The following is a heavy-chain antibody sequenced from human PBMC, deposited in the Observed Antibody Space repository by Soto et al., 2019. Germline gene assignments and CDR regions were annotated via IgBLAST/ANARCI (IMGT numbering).Heavy chain of an antibody. CDR2: ISNSGRNI. J-gene: IGHJ5*02. CDR1: GFTFSDYY. D-gene: IGHD3-10*01. V-gene: IGHV3-11*01. Sequence: QVQLVESGGGLVKPGGSLRLSCAASGFTFSDYYMSWIRQAPGKGLEWVTNISNSGRNIYYADSVQGRFTVSRDNAKKTLYLQRNGLRAEDTAVYYCVNGGACFGELVPFGQGALVTVSS. CDR3: VNGGACFGELVP.